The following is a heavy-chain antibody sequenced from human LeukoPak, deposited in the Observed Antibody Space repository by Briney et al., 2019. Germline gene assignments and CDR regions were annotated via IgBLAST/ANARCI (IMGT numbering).Heavy chain of an antibody. J-gene: IGHJ4*02. CDR1: GXTFSTYA. V-gene: IGHV3-23*01. CDR3: AKQRGSFDY. CDR2: IIGSGGST. Sequence: PGGSLRLSCAASGXTFSTYAVSWVRQAPGKGLEWVSAIIGSGGSTYYADSVKGRFAISRDNSKNTLYLQMNSLRAEDTAVYYCAKQRGSFDYWGQGTLVTVSS. D-gene: IGHD3-16*01.